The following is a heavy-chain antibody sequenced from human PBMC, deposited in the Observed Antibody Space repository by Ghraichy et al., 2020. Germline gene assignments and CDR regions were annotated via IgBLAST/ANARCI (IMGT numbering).Heavy chain of an antibody. V-gene: IGHV4-59*01. CDR2: ISYSGST. CDR3: GRDITGTQNY. Sequence: SETLSLTCTVSGGSISSYYWSWIRQPPGKGLEWIGYISYSGSTNYNPSLKSRVTISVDTSKNRFSLTLSSVTAADTAIYYCGRDITGTQNYWGQGTLVTVSS. D-gene: IGHD1-7*01. J-gene: IGHJ4*02. CDR1: GGSISSYY.